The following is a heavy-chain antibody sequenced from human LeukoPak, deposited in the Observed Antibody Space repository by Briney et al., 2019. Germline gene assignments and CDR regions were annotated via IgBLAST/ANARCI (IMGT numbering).Heavy chain of an antibody. J-gene: IGHJ4*02. Sequence: GESLKISCKASGYTFSNFWIGWVRQMPGQGLEWMGIVYPADSDTRYSPSFQGQVTISADKSISTAYLQWRSLKASATAMYYCARRGSSGYYWIFDYWGQGTLVTVSS. CDR1: GYTFSNFW. CDR2: VYPADSDT. D-gene: IGHD3-22*01. V-gene: IGHV5-51*01. CDR3: ARRGSSGYYWIFDY.